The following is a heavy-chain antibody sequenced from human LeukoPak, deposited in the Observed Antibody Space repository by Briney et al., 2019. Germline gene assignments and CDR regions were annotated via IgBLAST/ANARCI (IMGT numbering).Heavy chain of an antibody. CDR2: INPSSGST. Sequence: ASVKVSCKASGYTLTSYYMHWVRQAPGQGLEWMGIINPSSGSTSYAQKFQGRVTMTRDTSTSTVYMELSSLRSEDTAVYYCARVSFRIRDAFDIWGQGTMVTVSS. CDR3: ARVSFRIRDAFDI. CDR1: GYTLTSYY. J-gene: IGHJ3*02. D-gene: IGHD1-14*01. V-gene: IGHV1-46*01.